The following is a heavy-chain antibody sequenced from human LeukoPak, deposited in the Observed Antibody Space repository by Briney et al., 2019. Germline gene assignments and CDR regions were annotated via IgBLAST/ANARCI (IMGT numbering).Heavy chain of an antibody. V-gene: IGHV4-39*01. D-gene: IGHD2-2*02. CDR1: GGSISSSSYY. J-gene: IGHJ4*02. CDR2: IYYSGST. Sequence: SETLSLTCTVSGGSISSSSYYWGWIRQPPGKGLEWIGSIYYSGSTYYNPSLKSRVTISVDTSKNQLSLKLSSVTAADTAVYYCARRYCSSTSCYTSYSNPFDYWGQGTLVTVSS. CDR3: ARRYCSSTSCYTSYSNPFDY.